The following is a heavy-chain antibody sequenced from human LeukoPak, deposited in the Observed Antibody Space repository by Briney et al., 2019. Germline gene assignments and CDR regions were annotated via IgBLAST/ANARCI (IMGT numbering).Heavy chain of an antibody. D-gene: IGHD6-13*01. CDR3: ARDQLVLSYYYGMDV. J-gene: IGHJ6*02. CDR2: ISSNGGIT. CDR1: GFTFNSYA. V-gene: IGHV3-64*01. Sequence: GGSLRLSCAASGFTFNSYAMHWVRQAPGKGLEYVSAISSNGGITYYANSVEGRFTISRDNSKNTLYLQMGSLRAEDMAVYYCARDQLVLSYYYGMDVWGQGTTVTVSS.